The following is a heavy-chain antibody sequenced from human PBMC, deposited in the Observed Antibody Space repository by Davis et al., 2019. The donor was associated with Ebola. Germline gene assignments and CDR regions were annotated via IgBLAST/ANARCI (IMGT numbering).Heavy chain of an antibody. Sequence: GESLKISCAASGLTFSNYWMTWIRQAPGKGPEWVATIKPDGSEKYYVDSVKGRFTISRHNAKNSLYLQMNSLRAEDTAVYYCAIYSRAPDDWGQGTSVTVSS. J-gene: IGHJ4*02. CDR2: IKPDGSEK. V-gene: IGHV3-7*01. D-gene: IGHD5-18*01. CDR1: GLTFSNYW. CDR3: AIYSRAPDD.